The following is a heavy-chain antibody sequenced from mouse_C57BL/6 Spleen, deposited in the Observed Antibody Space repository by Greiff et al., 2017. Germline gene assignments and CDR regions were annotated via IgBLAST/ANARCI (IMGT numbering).Heavy chain of an antibody. Sequence: EVQGVESGGGLVKPGGSLKLSCAASGFTFSSYAMSWARQTPEKRLEWVATISDGGSYTYYPDNVKGRFTISRDNAKNNLYLQMSHLKSEDTAMYYCAREDYYGSSDYFDYWGQGTTLTVSS. J-gene: IGHJ2*01. CDR1: GFTFSSYA. CDR2: ISDGGSYT. D-gene: IGHD1-1*01. V-gene: IGHV5-4*01. CDR3: AREDYYGSSDYFDY.